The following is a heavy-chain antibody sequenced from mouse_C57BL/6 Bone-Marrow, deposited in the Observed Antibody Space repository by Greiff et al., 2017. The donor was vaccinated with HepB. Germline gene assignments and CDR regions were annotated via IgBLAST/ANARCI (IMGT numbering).Heavy chain of an antibody. Sequence: QVQLQQSGAELVRPWASVKLSCKASGYTFTDYYINWVKQRPGQGLEWIARIYPGSGNTYYNEKFKGKATLTAEKSSSTAYMQLSSLTSEDSAVYFCAAHYYGSSAWFAYWGQGTLVTVSA. D-gene: IGHD1-1*01. CDR3: AAHYYGSSAWFAY. V-gene: IGHV1-76*01. J-gene: IGHJ3*01. CDR2: IYPGSGNT. CDR1: GYTFTDYY.